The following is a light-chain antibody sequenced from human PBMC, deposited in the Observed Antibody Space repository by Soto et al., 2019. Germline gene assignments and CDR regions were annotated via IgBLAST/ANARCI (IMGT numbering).Light chain of an antibody. Sequence: DIQMTQSPSSLSASVGDRVTITCRASQTISIYLNWYQHEPGKAPKLLVYGASTSQSGVPPRFSGSGSGTDVTLTISSLQPEDFATYYCQQGFIMPYTFGQGTKVDIK. CDR3: QQGFIMPYT. V-gene: IGKV1-39*01. J-gene: IGKJ2*01. CDR1: QTISIY. CDR2: GAS.